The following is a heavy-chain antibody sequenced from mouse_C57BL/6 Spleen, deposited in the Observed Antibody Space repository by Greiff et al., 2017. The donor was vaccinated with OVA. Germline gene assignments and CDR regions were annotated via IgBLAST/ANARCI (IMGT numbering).Heavy chain of an antibody. V-gene: IGHV1-19*01. CDR3: ALYYYGSRAWYFDV. D-gene: IGHD1-1*01. CDR1: GYTFTDYY. J-gene: IGHJ1*03. CDR2: INPYNGGT. Sequence: EVQLQQSGPVLVKPGASVKMSCKASGYTFTDYYMNWVKQSHGKSLEWIGVINPYNGGTSYNQKFKGKATLTVDKSSSTAYMELNSLTSEDSAVYYCALYYYGSRAWYFDVWGTGTTVTVSS.